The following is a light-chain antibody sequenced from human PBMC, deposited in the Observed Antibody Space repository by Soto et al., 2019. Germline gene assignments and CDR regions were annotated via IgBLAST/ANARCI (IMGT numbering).Light chain of an antibody. Sequence: IVMTQSPDSLAVSLGERATINCKYSQSVLYSSNNKNFLAWYQQKPGQPPKLLISWASTRESAVPDRFSGSGSGTDFTLSSSSMQAEDVAVYYCQQHYSMYTFGQGTKLEI. J-gene: IGKJ2*01. CDR1: QSVLYSSNNKNF. CDR3: QQHYSMYT. CDR2: WAS. V-gene: IGKV4-1*01.